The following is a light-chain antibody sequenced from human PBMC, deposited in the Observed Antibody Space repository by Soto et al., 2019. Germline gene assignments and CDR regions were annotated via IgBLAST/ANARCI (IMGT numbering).Light chain of an antibody. J-gene: IGKJ1*01. V-gene: IGKV1-8*01. CDR1: QGISSY. CDR2: AAS. Sequence: AIRMTQSPSSFSASTGDRVTITCRASQGISSYLAWYQQKPGKAPKLLIYAASTLQSEVPSRFSGSGSGTDFTPPISCLQSEDFATYYCQQYYSYPPWTFGQGTKVEIK. CDR3: QQYYSYPPWT.